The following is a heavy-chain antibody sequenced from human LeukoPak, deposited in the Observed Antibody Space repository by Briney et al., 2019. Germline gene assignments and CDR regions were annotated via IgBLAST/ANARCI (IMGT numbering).Heavy chain of an antibody. V-gene: IGHV3-43*02. CDR1: GFTFDDYA. CDR3: AKDGSEDSSGYYYTRGYYFDY. D-gene: IGHD3-22*01. Sequence: GGSLRLSCAASGFTFDDYAMHWVRQAPGKGLEWVSLISGDGGSTYYADSVKGRFTISRDNSKNSLYLQMNSLRTEDTALYYCAKDGSEDSSGYYYTRGYYFDYWGQGTLVTVSS. CDR2: ISGDGGST. J-gene: IGHJ4*02.